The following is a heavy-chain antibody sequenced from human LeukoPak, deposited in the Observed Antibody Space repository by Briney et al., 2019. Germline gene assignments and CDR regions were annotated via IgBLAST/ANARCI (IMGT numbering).Heavy chain of an antibody. CDR3: ARGTTWLRPFDY. CDR1: GFTFSSYS. Sequence: GGSLRLSCAASGFTFSSYSMNWVRQAPGKGLEWVSFISSRSSTIYYADSVKGRFTISRDNAKNSLYLQMNSLRAEDTAVYYCARGTTWLRPFDYWGQGTLVTVSS. V-gene: IGHV3-48*01. D-gene: IGHD5-12*01. J-gene: IGHJ4*02. CDR2: ISSRSSTI.